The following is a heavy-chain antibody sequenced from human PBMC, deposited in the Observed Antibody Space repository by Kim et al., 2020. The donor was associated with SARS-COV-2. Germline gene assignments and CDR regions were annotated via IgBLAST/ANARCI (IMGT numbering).Heavy chain of an antibody. CDR3: ATQAGSSGWYEGWFVY. D-gene: IGHD6-19*01. V-gene: IGHV3-30*07. J-gene: IGHJ4*02. Sequence: VQGRFTISRDNSKNTRNLQMNNLRAEDTAVYYCATQAGSSGWYEGWFVYWGQGTLVTVSS.